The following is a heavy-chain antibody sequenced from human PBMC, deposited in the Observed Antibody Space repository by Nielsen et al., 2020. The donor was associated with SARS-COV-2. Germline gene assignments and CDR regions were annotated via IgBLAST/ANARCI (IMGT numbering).Heavy chain of an antibody. CDR2: ISGSDGDT. CDR3: AKGEDTMVRGVIMSAFDI. V-gene: IGHV3-23*01. D-gene: IGHD3-10*01. Sequence: WIRQPPGKGLEWVSIISGSDGDTHYADSVEGRFTISRDNSKSTVFLQMNSLRAEDTAVYYCAKGEDTMVRGVIMSAFDIWGQGTMVTVSS. J-gene: IGHJ3*02.